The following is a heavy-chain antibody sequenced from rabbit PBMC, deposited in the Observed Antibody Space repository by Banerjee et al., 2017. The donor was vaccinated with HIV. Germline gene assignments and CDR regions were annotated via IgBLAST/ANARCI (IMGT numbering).Heavy chain of an antibody. CDR1: GFSFRNKAV. J-gene: IGHJ4*01. D-gene: IGHD1-1*01. V-gene: IGHV1S45*01. Sequence: EQLLESGGGLVKPEGSLTLTCRASGFSFRNKAVMCWVRQAPGKGLEWIGCVNTGRSGSTYYASWAKGRFTISKTSSTTVTLRMTSLTAADRATYFCARDLVGVIGWNFYLWGPGTLVTVS. CDR2: VNTGRSGST. CDR3: ARDLVGVIGWNFYL.